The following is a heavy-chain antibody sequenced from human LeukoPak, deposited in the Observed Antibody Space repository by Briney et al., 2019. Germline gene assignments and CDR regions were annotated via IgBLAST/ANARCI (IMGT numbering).Heavy chain of an antibody. CDR1: GFTFSSYG. CDR3: AKDKAMDLSFDY. V-gene: IGHV3-30*18. Sequence: PGGSLRLSCAASGFTFSSYGMHWVRQAPGKGLEWVAVISYDGSNKYYADSVKGRFTISRDNSKNTLYLRMNSLRAEDTAVYYCAKDKAMDLSFDYWGQGTLVTVSS. J-gene: IGHJ4*02. CDR2: ISYDGSNK. D-gene: IGHD5-18*01.